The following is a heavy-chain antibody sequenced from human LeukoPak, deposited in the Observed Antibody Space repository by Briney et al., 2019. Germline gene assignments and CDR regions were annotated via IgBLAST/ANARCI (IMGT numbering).Heavy chain of an antibody. CDR3: GRGDDYGDSGLDY. CDR2: INPNSGGT. D-gene: IGHD4-17*01. V-gene: IGHV1-2*06. J-gene: IGHJ4*02. CDR1: GYTFTGYY. Sequence: GASVKVSCKASGYTFTGYYMHWVRQAPGQGLEWMGRINPNSGGTNYAQKFQGRVTMTRDTSISTAYMELSRLRSDDTAVYYGGRGDDYGDSGLDYWGQGTLVTVSS.